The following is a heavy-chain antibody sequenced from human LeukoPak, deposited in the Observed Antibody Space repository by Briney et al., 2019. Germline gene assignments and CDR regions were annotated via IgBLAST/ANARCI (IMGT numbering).Heavy chain of an antibody. Sequence: GGSLRLFCAASGFTFSSYAMSWVRQAPGKGLEWVSAISGSGGSTYYSDSVKGRFTISSDNSKNTLYLQMNSLRAEDTAVYYCAKERIGITMIVVVIDFDYWGQGTLVSVSS. V-gene: IGHV3-23*01. CDR2: ISGSGGST. D-gene: IGHD3-22*01. J-gene: IGHJ4*02. CDR1: GFTFSSYA. CDR3: AKERIGITMIVVVIDFDY.